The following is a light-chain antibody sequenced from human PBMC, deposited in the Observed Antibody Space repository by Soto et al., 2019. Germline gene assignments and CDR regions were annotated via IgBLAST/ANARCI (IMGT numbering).Light chain of an antibody. Sequence: DIVMTQSTDSLAVSLGERATINCESSHILLYSSNNKNYLAWYQQKPGQPPKLLIYWASTRESGVPDRFSGSGSGTDFTLTISSLQAEDVAVYYCQQYYSSPPTFGQGTKVDIK. CDR3: QQYYSSPPT. V-gene: IGKV4-1*01. J-gene: IGKJ1*01. CDR1: HILLYSSNNKNY. CDR2: WAS.